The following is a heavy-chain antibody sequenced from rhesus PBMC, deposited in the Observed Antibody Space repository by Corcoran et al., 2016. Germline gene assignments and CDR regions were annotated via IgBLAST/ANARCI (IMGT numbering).Heavy chain of an antibody. V-gene: IGHV4S11*01. CDR1: GGSIRGYF. D-gene: IGHD1-44*01. CDR3: ATRSGNSDYYGLDS. CDR2: IYGDVTPL. Sequence: QVQLQESGPGLVKPSETLSLTCTVSGGSIRGYFWHWIRQPPGKGLKWIGNIYGDVTPLNYTPTLKNRVTLSADTSNNKVSLKLSSVTAADTAVYYCATRSGNSDYYGLDSWGQGVVVTVSS. J-gene: IGHJ6*01.